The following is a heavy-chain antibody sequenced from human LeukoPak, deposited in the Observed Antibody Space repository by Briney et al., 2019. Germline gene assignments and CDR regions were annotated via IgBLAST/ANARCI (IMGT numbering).Heavy chain of an antibody. V-gene: IGHV4-59*08. D-gene: IGHD3-10*01. CDR2: IHYSGST. J-gene: IGHJ2*01. CDR1: SDSISCYY. Sequence: PSETLSLTCSVSSDSISCYYWSWIRQPPGKGLEWIGYIHYSGSTNSNPSLKSRVTISVDTSKNQLSLRLSSVTAADTAVYYCSRHGEYFGSGSYYKKRYFDLWGRGTLVTVSS. CDR3: SRHGEYFGSGSYYKKRYFDL.